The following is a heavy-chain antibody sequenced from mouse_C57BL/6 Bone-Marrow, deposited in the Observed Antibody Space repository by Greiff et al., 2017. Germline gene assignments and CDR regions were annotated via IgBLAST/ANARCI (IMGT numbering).Heavy chain of an antibody. CDR2: IWSGGST. CDR3: ARNDDGSSYVYAMDY. CDR1: GFSLTSYG. Sequence: VKLMESGPGLVQPSPCLSITCTVSGFSLTSYGVHWVRQSPGKGLEWLGVIWSGGSTDYNAAFISRLSISKDNSKSQVFFKMNSLQADDTAIYYCARNDDGSSYVYAMDYWGQGTSVTVSS. J-gene: IGHJ4*01. D-gene: IGHD1-1*01. V-gene: IGHV2-2*01.